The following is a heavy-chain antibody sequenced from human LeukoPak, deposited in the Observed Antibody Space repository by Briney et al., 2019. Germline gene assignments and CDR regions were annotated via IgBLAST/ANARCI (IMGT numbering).Heavy chain of an antibody. CDR1: GFSFSDYW. D-gene: IGHD1-26*01. Sequence: PGGSLRLSCAASGFSFSDYWMGWVRQAPGKGLEWVANIQQDGSEEYYMDSVKGRFTISRDNAKNSLYLQMNSLRADDTAVYYCASRRVTLGIVLDYWGQGTLVTVSS. V-gene: IGHV3-7*01. CDR2: IQQDGSEE. CDR3: ASRRVTLGIVLDY. J-gene: IGHJ4*02.